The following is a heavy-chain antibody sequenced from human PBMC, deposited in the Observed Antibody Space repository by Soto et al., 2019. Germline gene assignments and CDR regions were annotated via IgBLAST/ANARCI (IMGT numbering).Heavy chain of an antibody. CDR1: GGSFSGYY. CDR3: ARGGYCSGGSCYAY. J-gene: IGHJ4*02. CDR2: INHSGST. Sequence: QVQLQQWGAGLLKPSETLSLTCAVYGGSFSGYYWSWIRQPPGKGLEWIGEINHSGSTNYNPSLKSRVTISVDTSKNQFSLKLSSVTAADTAVYYCARGGYCSGGSCYAYWGQGPLVTVSS. D-gene: IGHD2-15*01. V-gene: IGHV4-34*01.